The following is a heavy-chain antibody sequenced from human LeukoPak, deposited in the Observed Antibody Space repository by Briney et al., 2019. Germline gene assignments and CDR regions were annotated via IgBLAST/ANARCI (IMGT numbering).Heavy chain of an antibody. D-gene: IGHD5-18*01. V-gene: IGHV3-15*01. CDR1: GFTFSNAW. Sequence: GGSLRLSCEAAGFTFSNAWMSWVRQAPGKGLEWVGRIKSRGDGGTIDYAEPVKGRFIISRDASRNTLYLQMNNLKIEDTAMYYCTTLRLTASDSWGQGTRVSVSS. J-gene: IGHJ5*02. CDR2: IKSRGDGGTI. CDR3: TTLRLTASDS.